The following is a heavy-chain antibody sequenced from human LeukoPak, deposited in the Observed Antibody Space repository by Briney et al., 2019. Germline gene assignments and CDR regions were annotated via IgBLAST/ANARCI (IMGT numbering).Heavy chain of an antibody. Sequence: GGSLRLSCAASGFTLSDYDMTWVRQAPGKGLEWVSGINRSGTSTYYADSVKGRFTITRDNSRNTLYLQMNRLRDEDTAVYYCAKRPRYDSAGYPVYWGQGTLVTVSS. J-gene: IGHJ4*02. CDR2: INRSGTST. V-gene: IGHV3-23*05. D-gene: IGHD3-22*01. CDR1: GFTLSDYD. CDR3: AKRPRYDSAGYPVY.